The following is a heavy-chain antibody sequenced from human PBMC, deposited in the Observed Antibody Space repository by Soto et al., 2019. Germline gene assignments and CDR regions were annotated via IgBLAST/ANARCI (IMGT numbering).Heavy chain of an antibody. CDR1: GYSFTDYW. V-gene: IGHV5-51*01. CDR3: ARDGLSSSSFFAY. D-gene: IGHD6-6*01. J-gene: IGHJ4*02. Sequence: PGESLKISCKASGYSFTDYWIGWVRQMPGKGLEWMGIIYPGDSDTKYSPSFQGQVTMSADKSISTAYLQWNSLKASDTAMYYCARDGLSSSSFFAYWAQGNLVTVS. CDR2: IYPGDSDT.